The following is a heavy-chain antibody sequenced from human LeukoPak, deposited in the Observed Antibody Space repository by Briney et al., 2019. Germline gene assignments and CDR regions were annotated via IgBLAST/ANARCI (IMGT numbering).Heavy chain of an antibody. CDR2: IHASENT. J-gene: IGHJ6*03. V-gene: IGHV4-4*07. D-gene: IGHD3-10*01. CDR3: ARGSNYYGSGSAYYYYMDV. CDR1: GGSINNFY. Sequence: SETLSLTCTFSGGSINNFYWSWIRQPAGKGLEWIGRIHASENTNYNPSLKSRVTMSVDTSKNQFSLKLSSVTAADTVVYYCARGSNYYGSGSAYYYYMDVWGRGTTVTVSS.